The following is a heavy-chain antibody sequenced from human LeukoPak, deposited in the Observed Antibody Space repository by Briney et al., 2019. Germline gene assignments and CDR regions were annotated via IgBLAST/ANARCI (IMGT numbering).Heavy chain of an antibody. V-gene: IGHV3-9*01. CDR1: GFTFDDYA. D-gene: IGHD5-18*01. Sequence: GRSLRLSCAASGFTFDDYAMHWVRQAPGKGLEWVSGISWNSGSIGYADSVKGRFTISRDNAKNSLYLQMNSLRAEDTALYYCAKDIYGYGYGVFDYWGQGTLVTVSS. J-gene: IGHJ4*02. CDR2: ISWNSGSI. CDR3: AKDIYGYGYGVFDY.